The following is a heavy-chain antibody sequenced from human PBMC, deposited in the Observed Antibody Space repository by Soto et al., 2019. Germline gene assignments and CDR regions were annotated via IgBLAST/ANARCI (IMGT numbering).Heavy chain of an antibody. V-gene: IGHV1-18*01. D-gene: IGHD1-1*01. CDR2: ISVLNGYA. Sequence: QVQLVQSGPDLKKPGASVKFSCKTSGYSFHNSGISWVRQAPGQGLEWMGWISVLNGYAHYGQKFQGRVIMTADTFTSTAYMELRGLRSDDTAMYYCSKNGTTWFASWGQGTPVTVSS. CDR1: GYSFHNSG. J-gene: IGHJ5*01. CDR3: SKNGTTWFAS.